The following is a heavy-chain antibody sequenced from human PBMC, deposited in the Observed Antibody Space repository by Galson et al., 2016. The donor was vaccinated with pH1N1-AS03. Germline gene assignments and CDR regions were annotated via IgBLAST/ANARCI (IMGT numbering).Heavy chain of an antibody. V-gene: IGHV1-18*04. CDR1: GYTFPNFG. J-gene: IGHJ5*02. CDR3: ARAAPFDP. D-gene: IGHD2-15*01. Sequence: SVKVSCKAPGYTFPNFGMSWVRQAPGQGLEWMGWISPYNGNTQYAQRLEGRVTMTTDTSTNTAYLELRSLTYDDTAVYYCARAAPFDPWGHGTLVIVSS. CDR2: ISPYNGNT.